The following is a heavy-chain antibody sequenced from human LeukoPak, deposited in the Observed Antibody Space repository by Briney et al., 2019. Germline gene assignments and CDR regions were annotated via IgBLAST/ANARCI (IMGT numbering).Heavy chain of an antibody. V-gene: IGHV3-74*01. CDR1: GITFSTYW. D-gene: IGHD3-10*01. Sequence: GGSLRLSCAASGITFSTYWMHWFRQVPGKGLVWVSGINSNGRSTTYADSVKGRFTISRDNAKNTLYLQMNSLRAEDTAVYYCAKVGSGSYYYGSGSSHHFDYWGQGTLVTVSS. CDR3: AKVGSGSYYYGSGSSHHFDY. CDR2: INSNGRST. J-gene: IGHJ4*02.